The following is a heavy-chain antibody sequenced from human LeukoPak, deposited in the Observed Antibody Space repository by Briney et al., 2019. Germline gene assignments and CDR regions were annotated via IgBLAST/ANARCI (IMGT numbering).Heavy chain of an antibody. CDR2: ISAYNGNT. Sequence: ASVKVSCKASGYTFTSYGISWVRQAPGQGLEWMGWISAYNGNTNYAQKLQGRVTMTTDTSTSTAYMELSSLRSEDTAVYYCARAGERWFGELSYYWGQGTLVTVSS. D-gene: IGHD3-10*01. CDR3: ARAGERWFGELSYY. J-gene: IGHJ4*02. CDR1: GYTFTSYG. V-gene: IGHV1-18*01.